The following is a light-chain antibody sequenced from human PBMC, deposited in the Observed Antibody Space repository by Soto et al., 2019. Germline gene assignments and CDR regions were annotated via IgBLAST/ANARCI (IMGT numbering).Light chain of an antibody. J-gene: IGKJ4*01. CDR3: QWLSDWPPRLT. CDR2: DAS. Sequence: EVVLTQSPATLSLSPGERATLSCRASESIGNYLAWYQQKLGQAPKLLIYDASHRAIGIPGRFSGDGSGTDFTLTFSSLEPEDFAVYYCQWLSDWPPRLTFGGGTKVEIK. CDR1: ESIGNY. V-gene: IGKV3-11*01.